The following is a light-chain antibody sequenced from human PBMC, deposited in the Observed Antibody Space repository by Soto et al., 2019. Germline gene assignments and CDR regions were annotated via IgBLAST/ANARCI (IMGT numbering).Light chain of an antibody. V-gene: IGKV3-20*01. CDR2: GAS. CDR3: QQYGSSHPVT. CDR1: QSVSSSY. Sequence: EIVLTQSPGTLSLSPGERATLSCRASQSVSSSYLAWYQQKPGQAPRLLIYGASSRATGIPDRFSGSGSGTDFTLTISRMEAENIAMYYYQQYGSSHPVTFVPGTKVDIK. J-gene: IGKJ3*01.